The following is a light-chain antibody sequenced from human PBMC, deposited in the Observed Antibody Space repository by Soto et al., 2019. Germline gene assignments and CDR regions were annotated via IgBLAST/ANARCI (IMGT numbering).Light chain of an antibody. J-gene: IGLJ3*02. CDR2: GNS. Sequence: QSVLTQPPSVSGAPGQRVTISCTGSSSNIGAGYDVHWYQQLPGTAPKLLIYGNSNRPSGVPDRFSGSKSVTSASLAITGLQAEYEADDYCQSYDSSLSALFGGGTKLTVL. V-gene: IGLV1-40*01. CDR1: SSNIGAGYD. CDR3: QSYDSSLSAL.